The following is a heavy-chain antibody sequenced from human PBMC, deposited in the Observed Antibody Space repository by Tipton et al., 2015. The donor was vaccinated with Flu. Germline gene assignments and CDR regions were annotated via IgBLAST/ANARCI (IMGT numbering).Heavy chain of an antibody. CDR2: IKRINEEGGTV. D-gene: IGHD3/OR15-3a*01. V-gene: IGHV3-15*01. CDR1: GFTSFTFSDVW. J-gene: IGHJ6*02. Sequence: SLRLSCAASGFTSFTFSDVWMNWVRQAPGKGLEWVGRIKRINEEGGTVDYAAPVKGRFTISRDDSQSTLYLQMSSLKTEDTAVYYCSAGLGLTDMDVWGQGTTVTVSS. CDR3: SAGLGLTDMDV.